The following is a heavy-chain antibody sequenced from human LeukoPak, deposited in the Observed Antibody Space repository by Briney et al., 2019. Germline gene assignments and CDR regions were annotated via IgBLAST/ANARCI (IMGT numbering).Heavy chain of an antibody. D-gene: IGHD6-19*01. Sequence: GRSLRLSCAASGFTFSSYGMHWVRQAPGKRLEWVAVIWYDGSNKYYADSVKGRFTISRDNSKNTLYLQMNSLRAEDTAVYYCARDDIAVAGFDYWGQGTLVTVSS. CDR3: ARDDIAVAGFDY. CDR1: GFTFSSYG. J-gene: IGHJ4*02. V-gene: IGHV3-33*01. CDR2: IWYDGSNK.